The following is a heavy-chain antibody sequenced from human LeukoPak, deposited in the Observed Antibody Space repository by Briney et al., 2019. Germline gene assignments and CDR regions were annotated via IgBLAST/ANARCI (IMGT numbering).Heavy chain of an antibody. V-gene: IGHV3-30-3*01. CDR1: GFTFSSYA. CDR2: ISYDGSNK. CDR3: ARDRRGDSGCPYGMDV. J-gene: IGHJ6*02. Sequence: GRSLRLSRAASGFTFSSYAMHWVRQAPGKGLEWVAVISYDGSNKYYADSVKGRFTISRDNSKNTLYLQMNSLRAEDTAVYYCARDRRGDSGCPYGMDVWGQGTTVTVSS. D-gene: IGHD5-12*01.